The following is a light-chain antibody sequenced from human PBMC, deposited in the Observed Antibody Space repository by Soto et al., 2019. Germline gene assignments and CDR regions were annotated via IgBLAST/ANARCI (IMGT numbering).Light chain of an antibody. CDR3: QQYNSYSPT. CDR2: EAS. V-gene: IGKV1-5*03. Sequence: DFQMTQSPSTLSASVGDRVTITCRASQTISTWLAWYQQKPGKAPKLLIYEASSLESGVPSRFSGSGSGTEFTLTISRLQPDDVATYFCQQYNSYSPTFGQGTKVDNK. CDR1: QTISTW. J-gene: IGKJ1*01.